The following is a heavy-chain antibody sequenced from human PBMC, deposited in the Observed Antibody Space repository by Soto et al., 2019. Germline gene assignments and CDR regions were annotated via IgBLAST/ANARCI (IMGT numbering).Heavy chain of an antibody. CDR1: GGSITTVGNY. V-gene: IGHV4-31*03. CDR3: ARLLGSGNYLGIFDAFDI. J-gene: IGHJ3*02. CDR2: ISYSGST. D-gene: IGHD1-26*01. Sequence: QVQLQESGPGLVQPSQTLSLACTVSGGSITTVGNYWSWIRQFPGKGLEWIGHISYSGSTNSNPSLRSRLSMSVDTSKNQFSLELSSVTAADTAVYCARLLGSGNYLGIFDAFDIWGQGTVVTVSS.